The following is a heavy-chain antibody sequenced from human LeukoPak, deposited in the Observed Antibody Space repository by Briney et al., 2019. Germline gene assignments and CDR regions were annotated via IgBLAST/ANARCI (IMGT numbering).Heavy chain of an antibody. J-gene: IGHJ4*02. Sequence: SETLSLTCTVSGGSISSGDYYWSWIRQPPGKGLEWIGCIYYSGSTYYNPSLKSRVTISVDTSKNQFSLKLSSVTAADTAVYYCAREAQKSVGAAYPLDYWGQGTLVTVSS. CDR3: AREAQKSVGAAYPLDY. CDR2: IYYSGST. D-gene: IGHD1-26*01. CDR1: GGSISSGDYY. V-gene: IGHV4-30-4*08.